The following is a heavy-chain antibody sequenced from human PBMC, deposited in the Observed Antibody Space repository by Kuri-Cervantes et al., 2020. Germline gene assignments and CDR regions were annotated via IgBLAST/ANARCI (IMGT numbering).Heavy chain of an antibody. CDR1: GFTFSSYW. V-gene: IGHV3-74*01. Sequence: GGSLRLSCAAAGFTFSSYWMHWVRQAPGKGLVWVSRIDSDGSSTRCADSVKGRFTISRDNAKNSLYLQMNSLRAEDTAVYYCAREDCSSTSCYFDYWGQGTLVTVSS. D-gene: IGHD2-2*01. CDR2: IDSDGSST. J-gene: IGHJ4*02. CDR3: AREDCSSTSCYFDY.